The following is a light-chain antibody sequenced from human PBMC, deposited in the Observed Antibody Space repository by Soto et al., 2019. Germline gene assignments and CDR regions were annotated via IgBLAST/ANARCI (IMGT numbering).Light chain of an antibody. CDR2: DTS. CDR1: QGVGTD. Sequence: DMVMTQSADTLSLSPGERATLSCRASQGVGTDLAWYQQKPGQAPRLLIYDTSSRATGIPDRFSGSGSGTDFTLTISRLEPEDFSVFYCQQYGTSEIIFGQGTRLEIK. V-gene: IGKV3-20*01. J-gene: IGKJ5*01. CDR3: QQYGTSEII.